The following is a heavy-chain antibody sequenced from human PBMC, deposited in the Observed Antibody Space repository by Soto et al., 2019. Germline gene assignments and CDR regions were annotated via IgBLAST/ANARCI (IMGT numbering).Heavy chain of an antibody. CDR1: GFTFRDYV. J-gene: IGHJ6*02. Sequence: EVQLLESGGDLVQPGGSLRLACVASGFTFRDYVMSWVSTVPGKGLEWVSSISDGGERTDYRDSVRGRFTISGDNARFTPHLQMNTLRVDDTAIYFCARNRSTDFGLNVWGQVTTVTVSS. V-gene: IGHV3-23*01. CDR3: ARNRSTDFGLNV. CDR2: ISDGGERT. D-gene: IGHD3-3*01.